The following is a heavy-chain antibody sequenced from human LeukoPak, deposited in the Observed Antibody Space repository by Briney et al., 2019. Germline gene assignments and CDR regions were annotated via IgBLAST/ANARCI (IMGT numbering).Heavy chain of an antibody. J-gene: IGHJ1*01. CDR1: GGSISSGGYY. Sequence: SETLSLTCTVSGGSISSGGYYWSWIRQHPGKGLEWIGYIYYSGSTYYNPSLKSRVTILVDTSKNQFSLKLSSVTAADTAVYYCARAPRYYDSSGPRYFQHWGQGTLVTVSS. D-gene: IGHD3-22*01. CDR2: IYYSGST. CDR3: ARAPRYYDSSGPRYFQH. V-gene: IGHV4-31*03.